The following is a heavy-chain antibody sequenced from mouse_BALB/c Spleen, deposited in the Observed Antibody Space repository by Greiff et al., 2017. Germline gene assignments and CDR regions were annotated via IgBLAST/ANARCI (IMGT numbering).Heavy chain of an antibody. V-gene: IGHV5-17*02. CDR1: GFTFSSFG. J-gene: IGHJ4*01. CDR2: ISSGSSTI. D-gene: IGHD2-14*01. CDR3: ARSYYRYDMDY. Sequence: DVKLVESGGGLVQPGGSRKLSCAASGFTFSSFGMHWVRQAPEKGLEWVAYISSGSSTIYYADTVKGRFTISRDNPKNTLFLQMTSLRSEDTAMYYCARSYYRYDMDYWGQGTSVTVSS.